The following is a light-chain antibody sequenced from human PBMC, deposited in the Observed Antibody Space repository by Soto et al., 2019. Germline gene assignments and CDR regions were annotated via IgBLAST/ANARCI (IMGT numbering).Light chain of an antibody. J-gene: IGKJ1*01. CDR1: QDISNY. V-gene: IGKV1-27*01. CDR2: AAS. Sequence: DIQMTQYPSYLSASVGDRVTITCRASQDISNYLAWYQQKPGKVPELLIYAASTLQSGVPSRFSGSGSGTYFTLTISSLQSESVGTCHSQRYNSFHQKFGKGTKV. CDR3: QRYNSFHQK.